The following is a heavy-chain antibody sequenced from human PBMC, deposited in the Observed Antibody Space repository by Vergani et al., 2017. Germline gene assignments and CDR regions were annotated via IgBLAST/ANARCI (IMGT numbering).Heavy chain of an antibody. J-gene: IGHJ4*02. Sequence: EVQLVESGGVVVQPGGSLRLSCAASVFTLDDYPMHRVRQAPGKGLEWVSLISWDGGCTYYADSVRGRFTISRDISKKTLYLEMNSLSAEDTALYHCVKDHPVFDEWGRGTLVSVS. CDR1: VFTLDDYP. CDR2: ISWDGGCT. V-gene: IGHV3-43*01. CDR3: VKDHPVFDE.